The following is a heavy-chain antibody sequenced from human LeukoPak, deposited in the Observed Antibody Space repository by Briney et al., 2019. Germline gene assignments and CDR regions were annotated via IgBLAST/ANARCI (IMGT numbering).Heavy chain of an antibody. CDR3: ARLRFTDYYYYGMDV. Sequence: SETLSLTCTVSGGSISSYYWSWIRQPPGKGLEWIGYIYYSGSTNYNPSLKSRVTISVDTSKNKFSLKLSSVTAADAAVYYCARLRFTDYYYYGMDVWGQGTTVTVSS. V-gene: IGHV4-59*08. CDR2: IYYSGST. J-gene: IGHJ6*02. D-gene: IGHD3-10*01. CDR1: GGSISSYY.